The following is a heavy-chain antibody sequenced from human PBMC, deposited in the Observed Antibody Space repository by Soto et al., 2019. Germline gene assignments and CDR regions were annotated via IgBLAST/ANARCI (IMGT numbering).Heavy chain of an antibody. V-gene: IGHV3-23*01. CDR3: AKVGRYCTNGVCYTGYYFDY. CDR1: GFTFGSFA. CDR2: ISGSGGST. D-gene: IGHD2-8*01. Sequence: GGSLRLSCAASGFTFGSFAMSWVRQAPGKGLEWVSAISGSGGSTYYADSVKGRFTISRDNSKNTLYLQMNSLRAEDTAVYYCAKVGRYCTNGVCYTGYYFDYWGQGTLVPVSS. J-gene: IGHJ4*02.